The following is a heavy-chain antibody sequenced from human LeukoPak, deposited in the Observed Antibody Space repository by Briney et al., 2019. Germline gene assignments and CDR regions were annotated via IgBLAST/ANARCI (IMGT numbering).Heavy chain of an antibody. Sequence: WASVKVSYKASGYTFTGYYMHWVRQAPGQGLEWMGWINPNSGGTNYAQKFQGWVTMTRDTSISTAYMELNRLRSDDTAVYYCARDAYSSSWYRGGELEYWGQGTLVTVSS. CDR1: GYTFTGYY. D-gene: IGHD6-13*01. J-gene: IGHJ4*02. V-gene: IGHV1-2*04. CDR3: ARDAYSSSWYRGGELEY. CDR2: INPNSGGT.